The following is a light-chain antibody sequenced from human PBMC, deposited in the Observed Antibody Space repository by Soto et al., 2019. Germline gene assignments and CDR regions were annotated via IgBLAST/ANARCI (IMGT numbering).Light chain of an antibody. Sequence: AIRMTQSPSSLSASTGARVTITCRASQGISSYLAWYQQKPGKAPKLLIYAASTLQSGVPSRFSGSGSGTDFTLTISCLQSEDFATYYCQQYYSYPLTFGQGTKVDI. CDR2: AAS. CDR1: QGISSY. CDR3: QQYYSYPLT. V-gene: IGKV1-8*01. J-gene: IGKJ1*01.